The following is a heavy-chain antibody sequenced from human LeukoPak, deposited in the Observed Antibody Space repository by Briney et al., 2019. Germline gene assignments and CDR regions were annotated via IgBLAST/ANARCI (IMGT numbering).Heavy chain of an antibody. J-gene: IGHJ6*03. D-gene: IGHD6-13*01. Sequence: KPSETLSLTCTVSGGSVSNYYWSWIRQPPGKGLEWIGYIYYSGSTNYNPSLQSRVTISVDTSKNQFSLRLRSVTAADTAVYYCALYRSSRDYYYYYMDVWGKGTTVTVSS. CDR2: IYYSGST. CDR1: GGSVSNYY. CDR3: ALYRSSRDYYYYYMDV. V-gene: IGHV4-59*02.